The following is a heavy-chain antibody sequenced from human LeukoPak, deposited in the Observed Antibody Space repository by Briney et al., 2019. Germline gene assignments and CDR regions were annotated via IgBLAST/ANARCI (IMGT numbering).Heavy chain of an antibody. Sequence: GGSLRLSCAASGFTFSGYWMAWVRQAPGKGLEWVANIKEDGGEKYYVYSVKGRFTISRDNAKNSLYLHMTSLRAEDTAVYFCATYYHTSSGCEDWGQGTLVTVSS. CDR1: GFTFSGYW. CDR3: ATYYHTSSGCED. CDR2: IKEDGGEK. D-gene: IGHD3-22*01. J-gene: IGHJ4*02. V-gene: IGHV3-7*05.